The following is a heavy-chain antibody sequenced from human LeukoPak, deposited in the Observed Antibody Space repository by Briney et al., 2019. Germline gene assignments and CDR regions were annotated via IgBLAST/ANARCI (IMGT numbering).Heavy chain of an antibody. CDR3: ARERITMVQGGGWFDP. D-gene: IGHD3-10*01. CDR1: GGSISSYY. CDR2: IYTSGST. J-gene: IGHJ5*02. Sequence: SETLSLTCTVSGGSISSYYWSWIRHPAGKGLEWIGRIYTSGSTNYNPSLKSRVTMSVDTSKNQFSLKLSSVTAADTAVYYCARERITMVQGGGWFDPWGQGTLVTVSS. V-gene: IGHV4-4*07.